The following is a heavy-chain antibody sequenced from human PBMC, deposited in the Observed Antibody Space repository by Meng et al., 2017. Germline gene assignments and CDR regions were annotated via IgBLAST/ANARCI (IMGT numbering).Heavy chain of an antibody. Sequence: SETLSLTCTVSGGSISSSNYYWGWIRQPPGKGLEYIGSINYSGSSYYNPSLKSRVTISVDTSKNQFSLKLSSVTAADTAVYYCARTVYYDYVWGSYRKDAFDIWGQGTMVTVSS. CDR3: ARTVYYDYVWGSYRKDAFDI. J-gene: IGHJ3*02. CDR1: GGSISSSNYY. V-gene: IGHV4-39*07. CDR2: INYSGSS. D-gene: IGHD3-16*02.